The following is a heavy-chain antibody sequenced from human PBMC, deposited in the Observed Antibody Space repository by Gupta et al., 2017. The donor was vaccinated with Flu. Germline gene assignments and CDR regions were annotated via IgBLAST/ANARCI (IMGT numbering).Heavy chain of an antibody. D-gene: IGHD4-4*01. CDR3: ARGDYSRYFDL. CDR2: MNPDSGNK. V-gene: IGHV1-8*01. J-gene: IGHJ2*01. Sequence: WVRQATGQGLEWMGWMNPDSGNKGYAHKFQGRVTMTRNTSIRTAYMEVSSLRSEDTAVYYCARGDYSRYFDLWGRGTLVTVSS.